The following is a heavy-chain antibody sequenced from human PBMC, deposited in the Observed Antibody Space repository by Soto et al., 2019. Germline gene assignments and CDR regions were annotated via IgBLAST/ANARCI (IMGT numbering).Heavy chain of an antibody. J-gene: IGHJ4*02. V-gene: IGHV1-69*01. CDR1: GGIFSSYA. Sequence: QVQLVQSGAEVKKPGSSVKVSCKASGGIFSSYAISWLRQAPGQGLEWMGAVIPILGQAYYAQNFQDRVTITADESTRTADMDLISLRSADTAVYFCARVGGVGAPPGADFWGQGTLVTVSS. CDR3: ARVGGVGAPPGADF. CDR2: VIPILGQA. D-gene: IGHD1-26*01.